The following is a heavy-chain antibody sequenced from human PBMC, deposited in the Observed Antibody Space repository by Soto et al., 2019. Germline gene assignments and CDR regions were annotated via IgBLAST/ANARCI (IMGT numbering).Heavy chain of an antibody. D-gene: IGHD2-2*01. CDR3: ARGSCSSTSCPPVA. CDR2: IWYDGSNK. J-gene: IGHJ5*02. Sequence: PGGSLRLSCAASGFTSSSYGMHWVRQAPGKGLEWVAVIWYDGSNKYYADSVKGRFTISRDNSKNTLYLQMNSLRAEDTAVYYCARGSCSSTSCPPVAWGQGTLVTVSS. V-gene: IGHV3-33*01. CDR1: GFTSSSYG.